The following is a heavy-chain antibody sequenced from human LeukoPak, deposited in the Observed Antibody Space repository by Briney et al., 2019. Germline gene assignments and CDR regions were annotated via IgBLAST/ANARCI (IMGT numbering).Heavy chain of an antibody. CDR2: INPNSGGT. Sequence: ASVKVPCKAFGYTFTGYWMHWVRQAPGQGLEWMGWINPNSGGTNYAQKFQGRVTMTRDTSISTAYMELSRLRSDDTAVYYCARDAPYYDFWSGYYRDYYYYYYMDVWGKGTTVTVSS. CDR3: ARDAPYYDFWSGYYRDYYYYYYMDV. J-gene: IGHJ6*03. V-gene: IGHV1-2*02. D-gene: IGHD3-3*01. CDR1: GYTFTGYW.